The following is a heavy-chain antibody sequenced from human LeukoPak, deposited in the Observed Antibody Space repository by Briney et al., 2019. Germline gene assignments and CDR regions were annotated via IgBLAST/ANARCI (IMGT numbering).Heavy chain of an antibody. Sequence: SETLSLTCAVYGGSSSGYYWSWIRQPPGKGLEWIGEINHSGSTNYNPSLKSRVTISVDTSKNQFSLKLSSVTAADTAVYYCARRGRGSYCFDYWGQGTLVTVSS. V-gene: IGHV4-34*01. J-gene: IGHJ4*02. CDR1: GGSSSGYY. CDR3: ARRGRGSYCFDY. D-gene: IGHD1-26*01. CDR2: INHSGST.